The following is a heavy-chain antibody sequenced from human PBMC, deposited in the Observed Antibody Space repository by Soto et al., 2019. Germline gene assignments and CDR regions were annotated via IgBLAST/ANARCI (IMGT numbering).Heavy chain of an antibody. CDR3: ARGQDYYYYMDV. V-gene: IGHV1-8*01. CDR2: MNPSSGNT. CDR1: GYTFTSYD. J-gene: IGHJ6*03. Sequence: GASVKVSCKASGYTFTSYDINWVRQATGQGLEWMGWMNPSSGNTGYAQKFQGRVTMTRNTSISTAYMELSSLRSEDTAVYYCARGQDYYYYMDVWGKGTTVTVSS.